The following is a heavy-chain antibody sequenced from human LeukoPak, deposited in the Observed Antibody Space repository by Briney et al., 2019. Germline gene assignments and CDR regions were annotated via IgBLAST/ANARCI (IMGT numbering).Heavy chain of an antibody. J-gene: IGHJ4*02. CDR3: ARDIDY. Sequence: PGGSLRLSCAASGFTFSSFWMNWVRQAPGKGLVWVSRITSDGGGTTYADSVKGRFTISRDNAKNTLYLQMNSLRAEDTAVYYCARDIDYWGQGTLVTVSS. CDR1: GFTFSSFW. V-gene: IGHV3-74*01. CDR2: ITSDGGGT.